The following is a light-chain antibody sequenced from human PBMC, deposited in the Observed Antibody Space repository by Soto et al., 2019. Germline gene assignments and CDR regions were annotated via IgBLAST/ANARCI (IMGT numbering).Light chain of an antibody. Sequence: EIVMTQSPATLSVSTGERATLSCRASQSVSSNFACYHQQPGQAPRLLLYGASTRATGIPASFSGSGSGTEFTLTISSLQSQDFAVYYCQQYNNWPPDTFGQGTQLEIK. CDR3: QQYNNWPPDT. CDR1: QSVSSN. J-gene: IGKJ5*01. CDR2: GAS. V-gene: IGKV3D-15*01.